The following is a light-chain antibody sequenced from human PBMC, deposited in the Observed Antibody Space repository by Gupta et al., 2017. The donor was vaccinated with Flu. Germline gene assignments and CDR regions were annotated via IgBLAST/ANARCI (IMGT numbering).Light chain of an antibody. V-gene: IGLV1-40*01. J-gene: IGLJ3*02. Sequence: QSVLTQPPSVSGAPGQRVTISCTVSSSDIGAGYHVPWYQQFPVTAPKLLIYGNSNLPSGVPFRFSGSNPGTSASLASTGLQAEHRTDHYSQSYDISLIGWVFGGGTKLTVL. CDR1: SSDIGAGYH. CDR3: QSYDISLIGWV. CDR2: GNS.